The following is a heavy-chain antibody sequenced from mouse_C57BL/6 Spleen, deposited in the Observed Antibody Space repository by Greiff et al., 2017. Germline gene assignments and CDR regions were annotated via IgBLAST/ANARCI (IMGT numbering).Heavy chain of an antibody. V-gene: IGHV1-54*01. D-gene: IGHD1-1*01. CDR3: ARTTVPFDD. CDR1: GYAFTNYL. J-gene: IGHJ2*01. CDR2: INPGSGGT. Sequence: QVHVKQPGAELVRPGTSVKVSCKASGYAFTNYLIEWVKQRPGQGLEWIGVINPGSGGTNYNEKFKGKATLTADKSSSTAYMQLSSLTSEDSAVYFCARTTVPFDDWGQGTTLTVSS.